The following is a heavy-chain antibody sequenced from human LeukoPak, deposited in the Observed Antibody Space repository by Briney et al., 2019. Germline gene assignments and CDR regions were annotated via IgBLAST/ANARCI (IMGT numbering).Heavy chain of an antibody. Sequence: HPGGSLRLSCAVSGITLSNYGMSWVRQAPGKGLEWVAGISDSGGSTNYADPVKGRYTISRDNPKNTLYLQMNSLRAEDTAVYFCAKRGVVIRVILVGFHKEAYYFDSWGQGALVTVSS. J-gene: IGHJ4*02. D-gene: IGHD3-22*01. V-gene: IGHV3-23*01. CDR1: GITLSNYG. CDR3: AKRGVVIRVILVGFHKEAYYFDS. CDR2: ISDSGGST.